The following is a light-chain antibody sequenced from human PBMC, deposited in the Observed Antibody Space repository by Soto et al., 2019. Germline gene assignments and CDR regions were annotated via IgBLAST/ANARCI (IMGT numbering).Light chain of an antibody. CDR1: SSDVGNYNF. CDR3: SSCSSTGTVWV. CDR2: EVS. Sequence: QSVLTQPASVSGSPGQSITISCSGTSSDVGNYNFVSWYQQHPGKAPKLMIYEVSNRPSGVSNRFSGSKSGNTASLTISGLQAEDEADYYCSSCSSTGTVWVFGGGTKVTVL. J-gene: IGLJ3*02. V-gene: IGLV2-14*01.